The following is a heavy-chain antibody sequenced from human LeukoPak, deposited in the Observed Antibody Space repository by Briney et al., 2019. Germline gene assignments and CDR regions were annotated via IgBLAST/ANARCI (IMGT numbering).Heavy chain of an antibody. J-gene: IGHJ5*02. D-gene: IGHD3-10*01. Sequence: GESLKISCKGSGYSFTSFWIAWVRQMPGKGLECMGIVYPGDSVTRYSPSFQGQVTISADKSISTAYLQWSSLKASDTAMYYCARHRAIGVRGVPWVGPNWFDPWGQGTLVTVSS. V-gene: IGHV5-51*01. CDR1: GYSFTSFW. CDR2: VYPGDSVT. CDR3: ARHRAIGVRGVPWVGPNWFDP.